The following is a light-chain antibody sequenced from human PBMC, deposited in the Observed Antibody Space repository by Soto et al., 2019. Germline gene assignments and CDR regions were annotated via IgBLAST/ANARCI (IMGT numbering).Light chain of an antibody. J-gene: IGLJ3*02. CDR3: TSYTTSSTLLV. V-gene: IGLV2-14*01. CDR1: SSDFRFSNF. Sequence: QSVLTQPASVSGSPGQLITISCTGISSDFRFSNFVSWYQHHPGKAPTLLIYDVSNRPSGISSRFSGSKSGNTASLTISGLQADDEADYYCTSYTTSSTLLVFGGGTKVTVL. CDR2: DVS.